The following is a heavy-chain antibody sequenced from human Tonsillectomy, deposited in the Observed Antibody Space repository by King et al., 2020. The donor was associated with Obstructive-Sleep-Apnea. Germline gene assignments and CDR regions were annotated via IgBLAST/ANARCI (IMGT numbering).Heavy chain of an antibody. V-gene: IGHV2-5*02. CDR2: IYWDDDK. Sequence: TLKESGPTLVKPTQTLTLTCTFSGFSLSTSGVGVGWVRQPPGKALEWLALIYWDDDKRYSPSLKSRLTITKDTSKNQVVLTMTHMDPVDTATYYCAHPPDGVGGPAGDLAYYYYGMDVWGQGTTVTVSS. J-gene: IGHJ6*02. CDR1: GFSLSTSGVG. CDR3: AHPPDGVGGPAGDLAYYYYGMDV. D-gene: IGHD2-2*01.